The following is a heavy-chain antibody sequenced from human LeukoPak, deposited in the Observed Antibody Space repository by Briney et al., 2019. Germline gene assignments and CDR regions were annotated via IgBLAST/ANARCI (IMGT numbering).Heavy chain of an antibody. CDR2: IYTSGST. CDR3: ARGPGSSSSFDY. Sequence: SETLSLTCTVSGGSISSYYWSWIRQPPGKGLEWIGRIYTSGSTNYNPSLKSRVTISVDTSKNQFSLKLSSVTAADTAVYYCARGPGSSSSFDYWGQGTLVTVSS. D-gene: IGHD6-6*01. V-gene: IGHV4-4*08. CDR1: GGSISSYY. J-gene: IGHJ4*02.